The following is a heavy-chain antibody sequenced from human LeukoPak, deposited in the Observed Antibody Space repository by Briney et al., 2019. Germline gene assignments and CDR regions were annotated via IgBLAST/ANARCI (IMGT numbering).Heavy chain of an antibody. J-gene: IGHJ4*02. V-gene: IGHV1-69*13. D-gene: IGHD4-17*01. Sequence: SVKVSCKASGGTFSSYAISWVRQAPGQGLEWMGGIIPIFSTANYAQKFQGRVTITADESTSTAYMELSSLRSEDTAVYYCALRPISPSTVTDYFDYWGQGTLVTVSS. CDR2: IIPIFSTA. CDR1: GGTFSSYA. CDR3: ALRPISPSTVTDYFDY.